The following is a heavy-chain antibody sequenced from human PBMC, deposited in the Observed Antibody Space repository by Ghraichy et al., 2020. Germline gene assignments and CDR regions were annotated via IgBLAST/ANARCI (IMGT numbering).Heavy chain of an antibody. D-gene: IGHD3-10*01. CDR2: IYYSGST. Sequence: SETLSLTCTVSGGSISSYYWSWIRQPPGKELEWIGYIYYSGSTNYNPSLKSRVTISVDTSKNQFSLKLSSVTAADTAVYYCARLHYYGSGSYYNPSEYYFDYWGQGTLVTVSS. V-gene: IGHV4-59*08. CDR1: GGSISSYY. CDR3: ARLHYYGSGSYYNPSEYYFDY. J-gene: IGHJ4*02.